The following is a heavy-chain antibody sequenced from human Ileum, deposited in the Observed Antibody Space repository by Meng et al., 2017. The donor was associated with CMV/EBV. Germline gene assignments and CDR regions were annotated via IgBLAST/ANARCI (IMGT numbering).Heavy chain of an antibody. V-gene: IGHV3-7*01. CDR3: ARDYQPWITGTNGATDY. Sequence: GESLKISCAASGFTFSSYWMSWVRQAPGKGLEWVANIKQDGSEKYYVDSVKGRFTISRDNAKNSLYLQMNSLRAEDTAVYYCARDYQPWITGTNGATDYWGQGTLVTVSS. D-gene: IGHD1-20*01. CDR1: GFTFSSYW. J-gene: IGHJ4*02. CDR2: IKQDGSEK.